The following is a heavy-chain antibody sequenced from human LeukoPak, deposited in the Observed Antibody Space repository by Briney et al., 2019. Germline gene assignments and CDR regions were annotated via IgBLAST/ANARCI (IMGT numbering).Heavy chain of an antibody. J-gene: IGHJ4*02. V-gene: IGHV3-23*01. CDR2: ISGSGGST. CDR1: GFTFSSYA. Sequence: GGSRRLSCAASGFTFSSYAMSWVRQAPGKGLEWVSAISGSGGSTYYADSVKGRFTISRDNSKNTLYLQMNSLRAEDTAVYYCAKGISTYYDILTGYPLYYFDYWGQGTLVTVSS. CDR3: AKGISTYYDILTGYPLYYFDY. D-gene: IGHD3-9*01.